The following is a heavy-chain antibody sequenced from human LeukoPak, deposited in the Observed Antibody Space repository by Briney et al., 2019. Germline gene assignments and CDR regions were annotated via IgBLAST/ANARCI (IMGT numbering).Heavy chain of an antibody. CDR1: GFTFSHYG. CDR2: IRYDGSNK. V-gene: IGHV3-30*02. Sequence: SGGSLRLSCTASGFTFSHYGMHWVRQAPGKGLEWVSFIRYDGSNKYYADSVKGRFTISRDNSKNTLSLQLNSLRDEDTAVYYCAKVIFYGDSAGCDYWGQGTLVTVSS. D-gene: IGHD4-17*01. J-gene: IGHJ4*02. CDR3: AKVIFYGDSAGCDY.